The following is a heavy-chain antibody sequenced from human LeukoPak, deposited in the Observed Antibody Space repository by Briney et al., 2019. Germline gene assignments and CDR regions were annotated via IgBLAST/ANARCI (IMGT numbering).Heavy chain of an antibody. CDR1: GFTFDDYA. CDR2: ISWNSGSI. D-gene: IGHD4-17*01. Sequence: PGGSLRLSCAASGFTFDDYAMHWVRQAPGKGLEWVSGISWNSGSIGYADSVKGRFTISRDNAKNSPYLQMNSLRAEDTALYYCAKDGLRAFDIWGQGTMVTVSS. CDR3: AKDGLRAFDI. J-gene: IGHJ3*02. V-gene: IGHV3-9*01.